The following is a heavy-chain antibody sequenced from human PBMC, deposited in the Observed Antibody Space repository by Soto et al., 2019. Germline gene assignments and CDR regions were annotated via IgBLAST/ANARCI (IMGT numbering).Heavy chain of an antibody. CDR1: GFTFSSYG. CDR3: ARDEPFGELLSEVEDYYYYYGMDV. CDR2: IWYDGSNK. J-gene: IGHJ6*02. Sequence: GGSLRLSCAASGFTFSSYGMHWVRQAPGKGLEWVAVIWYDGSNKYYADSVKGRFTISRDNSKNTLYLQMNSLRAEDTAVYYCARDEPFGELLSEVEDYYYYYGMDVWGQGTTVTVSS. V-gene: IGHV3-33*01. D-gene: IGHD3-10*01.